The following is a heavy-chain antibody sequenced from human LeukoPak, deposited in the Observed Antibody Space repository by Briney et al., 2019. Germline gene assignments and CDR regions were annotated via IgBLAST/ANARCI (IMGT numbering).Heavy chain of an antibody. CDR3: ARGRQDVTMIVVVMTAVSYYLDV. V-gene: IGHV4-34*01. D-gene: IGHD3-22*01. CDR1: GGSLSGYY. J-gene: IGHJ6*03. CDR2: INHSGST. Sequence: SETLSLTCAVYGGSLSGYYWSWIRQPPGKGLEWIGEINHSGSTNYNPSLKSRVTISVDTSKNQFSLELSSVTAADTAVYYCARGRQDVTMIVVVMTAVSYYLDVWGKGTTVTVS.